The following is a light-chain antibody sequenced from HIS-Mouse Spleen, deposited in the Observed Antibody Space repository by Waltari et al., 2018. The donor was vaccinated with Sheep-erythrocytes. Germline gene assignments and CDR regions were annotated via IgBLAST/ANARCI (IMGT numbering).Light chain of an antibody. Sequence: QSALTQPASVSGSPGQSITISCTGTSSDVGSYNLVSWYQQHPGKAPKPMIYEGSKRPSGVSNRFSGSKSANPASLTISGLQAEDEADYYCCSYAGSSTPWVFGGGTKLTVL. J-gene: IGLJ3*02. V-gene: IGLV2-23*01. CDR3: CSYAGSSTPWV. CDR2: EGS. CDR1: SSDVGSYNL.